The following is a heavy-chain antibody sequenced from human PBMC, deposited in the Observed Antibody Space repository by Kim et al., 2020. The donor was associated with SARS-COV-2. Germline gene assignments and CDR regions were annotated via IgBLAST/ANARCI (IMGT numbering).Heavy chain of an antibody. CDR2: INSGGDAV. CDR1: GFPFSSYE. J-gene: IGHJ4*02. D-gene: IGHD3-3*01. CDR3: ARKYYAFDY. Sequence: GGSLRLSCAASGFPFSSYEMKWVRQAPGKGLEWVSYINSGGDAVYYADSVKGRFTISRDDAKNSLYLQMNSLRAEDTAVYYCARKYYAFDYWGQGTLVTV. V-gene: IGHV3-48*03.